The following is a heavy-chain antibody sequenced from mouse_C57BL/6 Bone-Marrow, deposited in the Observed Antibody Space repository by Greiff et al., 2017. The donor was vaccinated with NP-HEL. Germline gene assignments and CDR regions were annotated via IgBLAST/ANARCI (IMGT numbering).Heavy chain of an antibody. CDR2: IWGVGST. J-gene: IGHJ3*01. D-gene: IGHD1-1*01. V-gene: IGHV2-6*01. Sequence: QVQLQQSGPGLVAPSQSLSITCTVSGFSLTSYGVDWVRQSPGKGLEWLGVIWGVGSTNYNSALKSRLSISKDNSTSQVFLKMNSLQTDDTAMYYCASHAHYGSSYGFAYWGQGTLVTVSA. CDR1: GFSLTSYG. CDR3: ASHAHYGSSYGFAY.